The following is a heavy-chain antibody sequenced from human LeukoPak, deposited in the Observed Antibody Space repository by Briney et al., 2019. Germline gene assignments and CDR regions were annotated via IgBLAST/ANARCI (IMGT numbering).Heavy chain of an antibody. CDR3: ATDRSSSSWYLEYFQH. CDR1: GYTLTELS. V-gene: IGHV1-24*01. D-gene: IGHD6-13*01. Sequence: GASVKVSCKVSGYTLTELSMHWVRQAPGKGLEWMGGFDPEDGETIYAQKFQGRVTMTEDTSTDTAYMELSSLRSEDTAVYYCATDRSSSSWYLEYFQHWGQGTLVTVSS. CDR2: FDPEDGET. J-gene: IGHJ1*01.